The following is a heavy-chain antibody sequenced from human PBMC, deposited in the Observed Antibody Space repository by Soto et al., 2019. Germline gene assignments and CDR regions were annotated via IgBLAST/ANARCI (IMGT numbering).Heavy chain of an antibody. D-gene: IGHD6-13*01. CDR2: IYYSGST. V-gene: IGHV4-59*01. CDR1: GGTISSWY. J-gene: IGHJ4*02. CDR3: AKDPSSWYVRAVIY. Sequence: SETLSLTCTVSGGTISSWYWSWIRQPPGKGLEWIGYIYYSGSTNCNPSLKSRVTISVDNSKNTLYLQMNSLRAEDTAVYYCAKDPSSWYVRAVIYWGQGTLVTVSS.